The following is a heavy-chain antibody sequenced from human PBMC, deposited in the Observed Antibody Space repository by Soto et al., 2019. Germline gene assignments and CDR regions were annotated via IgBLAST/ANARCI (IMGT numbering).Heavy chain of an antibody. J-gene: IGHJ4*02. D-gene: IGHD6-13*01. CDR2: TYYRSKWYN. CDR3: ARGDDKYSSSWFIDY. CDR1: GDSVSSNSAA. V-gene: IGHV6-1*01. Sequence: QVQLQPSGPGLVKPSQTLSLTCAISGDSVSSNSAAWNWIRQSPSRGLEWLGRTYYRSKWYNDYAVPVKSRITNNPDTSKNQCALQLNSVAPEDTAGYYCARGDDKYSSSWFIDYWGQGTLVTVSS.